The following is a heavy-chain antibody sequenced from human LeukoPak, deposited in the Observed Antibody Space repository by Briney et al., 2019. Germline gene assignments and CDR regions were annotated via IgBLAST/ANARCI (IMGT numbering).Heavy chain of an antibody. CDR1: GGSVSSGSYY. Sequence: SETLSLTCTVSGGSVSSGSYYWSWIRQPPGKGLEWFVYIHSSGSTNYSPSLKSRVTMSVDTSKNQFSLKLTSVTAADTALYYCARDLKNTAPYFDYWGQGTLVTVSS. J-gene: IGHJ4*02. CDR2: IHSSGST. V-gene: IGHV4-61*01. CDR3: ARDLKNTAPYFDY. D-gene: IGHD1/OR15-1a*01.